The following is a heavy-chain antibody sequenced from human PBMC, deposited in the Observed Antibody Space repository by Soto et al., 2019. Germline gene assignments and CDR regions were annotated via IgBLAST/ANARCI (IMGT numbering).Heavy chain of an antibody. CDR3: ARARVEYSSSWSWFDP. D-gene: IGHD6-6*01. V-gene: IGHV4-59*01. J-gene: IGHJ5*02. Sequence: PSETLSLTCTVSGGSISSYYWSWIRQPPGKGQEWIGYIYYSGSTNYNPSLKSRVTISVDTSKNQFSLKLSSVTAADTAVSYCARARVEYSSSWSWFDPWGQGTLVTVSS. CDR1: GGSISSYY. CDR2: IYYSGST.